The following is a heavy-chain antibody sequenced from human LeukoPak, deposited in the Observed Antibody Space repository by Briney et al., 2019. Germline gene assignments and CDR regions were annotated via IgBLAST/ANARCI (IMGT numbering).Heavy chain of an antibody. V-gene: IGHV3-9*01. J-gene: IGHJ6*02. D-gene: IGHD4-23*01. CDR1: GFNFDEYA. CDR3: ARGGGNSPYYYYYGMDV. CDR2: ISWTGDKE. Sequence: PGRSLRLSCAASGFNFDEYAMRWVRQVPGKGLEWVARISWTGDKEEYAASVKGRFTISRDNAKNSLYLQMNSLRAEDTALYHCARGGGNSPYYYYYGMDVWGQGTTVTVSS.